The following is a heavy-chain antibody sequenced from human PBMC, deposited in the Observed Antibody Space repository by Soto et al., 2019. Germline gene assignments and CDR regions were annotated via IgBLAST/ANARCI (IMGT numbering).Heavy chain of an antibody. CDR3: FFQAEDGIRDTVPVSAFLLNRSSDL. D-gene: IGHD2-15*01. J-gene: IGHJ2*01. Sequence: GKGLEWVSASSCSGGSTYYADSGKGRFTISRDNSKNTLYLQMNSLRAEDTAVYYFFFQAEDGIRDTVPVSAFLLNRSSDL. V-gene: IGHV3-23*01. CDR2: SSCSGGST.